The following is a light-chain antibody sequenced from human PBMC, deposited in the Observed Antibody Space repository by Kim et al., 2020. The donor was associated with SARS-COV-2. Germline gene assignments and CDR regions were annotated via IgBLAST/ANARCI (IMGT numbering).Light chain of an antibody. Sequence: SVSPGQTASITCSGDKLGDKYACWYQQKPGQSPVLVIYQDSKRPSGIPERFSGSNSGNTATLTISGTQAMDEADYYCQAWDSPYVVFGGGTKLTVL. V-gene: IGLV3-1*01. CDR2: QDS. CDR3: QAWDSPYVV. J-gene: IGLJ2*01. CDR1: KLGDKY.